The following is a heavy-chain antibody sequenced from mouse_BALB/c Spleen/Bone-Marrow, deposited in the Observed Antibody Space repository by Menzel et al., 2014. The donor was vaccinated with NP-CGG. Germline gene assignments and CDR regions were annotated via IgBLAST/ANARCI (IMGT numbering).Heavy chain of an antibody. CDR2: INPSTGYI. Sequence: VQLQQSGAELAKPGASVKMSCKASGYTFTSYWMHWVKQRPGQGLEWIGYINPSTGYIEYNQKFKDKATLTAGKSSSTAYVQLSSLTSEDSAVYYCARSRTGTCFDYWGQVTTLPVST. J-gene: IGHJ2*01. CDR1: GYTFTSYW. D-gene: IGHD4-1*01. V-gene: IGHV1-7*01. CDR3: ARSRTGTCFDY.